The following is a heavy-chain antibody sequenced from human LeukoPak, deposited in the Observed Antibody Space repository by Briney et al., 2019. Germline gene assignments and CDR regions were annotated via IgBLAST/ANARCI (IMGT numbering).Heavy chain of an antibody. J-gene: IGHJ5*02. CDR3: ARGVVVPAAKTNWFDP. V-gene: IGHV4-30-2*01. Sequence: PSETLSLTCAVSGGSISGGGYSWSWIRQPPGKGLEWIGYIYHSGSTYYNPSLKSRVTISVDRSKNQFSLKLSSVTAADTAVYYCARGVVVPAAKTNWFDPWGQGTLVTVSS. CDR2: IYHSGST. D-gene: IGHD2-2*01. CDR1: GGSISGGGYS.